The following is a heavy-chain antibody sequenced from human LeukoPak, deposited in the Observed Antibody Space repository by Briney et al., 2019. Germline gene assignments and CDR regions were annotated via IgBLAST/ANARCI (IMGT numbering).Heavy chain of an antibody. V-gene: IGHV4-59*01. CDR2: IHYSGST. D-gene: IGHD5-12*01. Sequence: SETLPLTCTVSGGSINTYYWSWIRQPPGKGLEWIGYIHYSGSTNYNPSLKSRVTISVDTSKNQFSLKLSSVTAADTAVYYCAREPRGGGYSFDYWGQGTLVPVSS. J-gene: IGHJ4*02. CDR3: AREPRGGGYSFDY. CDR1: GGSINTYY.